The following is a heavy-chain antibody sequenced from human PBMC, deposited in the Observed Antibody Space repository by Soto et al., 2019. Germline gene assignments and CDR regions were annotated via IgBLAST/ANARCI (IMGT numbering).Heavy chain of an antibody. CDR1: GFTFSSYA. CDR2: ISYDGSNK. CDR3: EREIDGEYCSGGSCPFDY. Sequence: QVQLVESGGGVVQPGRSLRLSCAASGFTFSSYAMHWVRQAPGKGLEWVAVISYDGSNKYYADSVKGRFTISRDNSKNTLYLQMNSLRAEDTAVYYCEREIDGEYCSGGSCPFDYWGQGTLVTVSS. D-gene: IGHD2-15*01. J-gene: IGHJ4*02. V-gene: IGHV3-30-3*01.